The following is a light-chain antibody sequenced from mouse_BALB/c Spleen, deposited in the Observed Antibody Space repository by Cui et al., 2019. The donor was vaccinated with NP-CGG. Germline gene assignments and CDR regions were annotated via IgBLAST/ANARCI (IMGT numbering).Light chain of an antibody. J-gene: IGLJ1*01. CDR3: ALWYSNHWV. Sequence: QDVVTQLSAPTTSPGETVTLTCRSSTGAVTTSNYANWVQEKPDHLFTGLIGGTNNRAPGVPARFSGSLVGDKAALTITGAQTEDEAIYFCALWYSNHWVFGGGTKLTVL. CDR1: TGAVTTSNY. CDR2: GTN. V-gene: IGLV1*01.